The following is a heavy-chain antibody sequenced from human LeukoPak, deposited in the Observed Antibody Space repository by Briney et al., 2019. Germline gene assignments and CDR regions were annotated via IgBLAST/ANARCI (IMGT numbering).Heavy chain of an antibody. CDR2: FYHGGST. CDR3: ARDFNV. J-gene: IGHJ6*04. Sequence: PSETLSLTCTVSGYSISTGYYWDWIRQPPGKGLEWIGTFYHGGSTYYNPSLKSRVTISVDTSKNQFSLKLSSVTAADTAVYYCARDFNVWGKGTTVTISS. V-gene: IGHV4-38-2*02. CDR1: GYSISTGYY.